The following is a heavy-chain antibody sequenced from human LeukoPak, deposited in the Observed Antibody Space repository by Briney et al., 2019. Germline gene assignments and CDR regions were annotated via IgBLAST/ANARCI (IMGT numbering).Heavy chain of an antibody. CDR2: IYYSGST. J-gene: IGHJ4*02. CDR1: GGSIRSSSYY. V-gene: IGHV4-39*01. D-gene: IGHD3-22*01. CDR3: ARHRTIYYDNGGYWV. Sequence: SETLSLTCTVSGGSIRSSSYYWGWIRQPPGKGLEWIGSIYYSGSTYYNPSLKSRVTISVDTSKKQFSLKLSSVTAADTTVYYCARHRTIYYDNGGYWVWGQGTLVTVSS.